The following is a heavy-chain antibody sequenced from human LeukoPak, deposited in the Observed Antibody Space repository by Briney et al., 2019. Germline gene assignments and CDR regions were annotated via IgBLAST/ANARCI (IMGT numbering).Heavy chain of an antibody. CDR2: IYYSGST. V-gene: IGHV4-61*01. J-gene: IGHJ5*02. CDR3: ARDKTNWFDP. CDR1: GGPVSSGSYY. Sequence: SDPLSLTCTVSGGPVSSGSYYWSWIRQPPGKGLEWIGYIYYSGSTNYNPSLKSRVTISVDTSKNQFSLKLSAVTAADTAVYYRARDKTNWFDPWGQGTLVTVSS.